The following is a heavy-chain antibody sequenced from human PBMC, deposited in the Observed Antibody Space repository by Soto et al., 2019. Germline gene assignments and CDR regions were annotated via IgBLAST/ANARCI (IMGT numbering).Heavy chain of an antibody. J-gene: IGHJ5*02. CDR2: IIPIFGTA. CDR3: ARGGSYSGYDPNWFDP. V-gene: IGHV1-69*13. D-gene: IGHD5-12*01. Sequence: WASVKVSCKASGGTFSSYAISWVRQAPGQGLEWMGGIIPIFGTANYAQKFQGRVTITADESTSTAYMELSSLRSEDTAVYYCARGGSYSGYDPNWFDPWGQGTLVTVSS. CDR1: GGTFSSYA.